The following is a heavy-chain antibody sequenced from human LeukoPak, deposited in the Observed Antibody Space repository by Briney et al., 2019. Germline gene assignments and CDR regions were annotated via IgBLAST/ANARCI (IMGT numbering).Heavy chain of an antibody. CDR3: ARGRDDYGDYPWFDP. V-gene: IGHV4-59*12. CDR2: IYYNGNT. Sequence: SETLSLTCSVSDGSINSYYWNWIRRPPGKGLEWIGYIYYNGNTNYSPSLKSRVTMSVDTSKNQFSLKLSSVTAADTAVYYCARGRDDYGDYPWFDPWGQGTLVTVSS. D-gene: IGHD4-17*01. J-gene: IGHJ5*02. CDR1: DGSINSYY.